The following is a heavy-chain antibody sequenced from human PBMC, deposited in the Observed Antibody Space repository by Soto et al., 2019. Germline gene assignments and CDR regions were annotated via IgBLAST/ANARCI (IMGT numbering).Heavy chain of an antibody. CDR3: TTDGPFVPEADY. V-gene: IGHV3-15*07. D-gene: IGHD2-8*01. Sequence: DVQLVESGGGLIEPGGSLRLSCAVSGFSVSEAWMNWVRQAPGKGLEWVGRIKSKTHGGTADYATPVKGRFSILRDDSQNSLSLQMNNLKTEDTAVYYCTTDGPFVPEADYWGQGTLVTVSS. CDR1: GFSVSEAW. J-gene: IGHJ4*02. CDR2: IKSKTHGGTA.